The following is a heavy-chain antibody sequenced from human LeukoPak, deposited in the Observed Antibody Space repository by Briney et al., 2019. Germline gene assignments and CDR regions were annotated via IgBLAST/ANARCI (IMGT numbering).Heavy chain of an antibody. J-gene: IGHJ6*02. CDR2: IYHSGST. V-gene: IGHV4-4*02. Sequence: PSGTLSLTCAVSGGSISSSNWWSWVRQPPGKGLEWIGEIYHSGSTNYNPSLKSRVTISVDTSKNQFSLKLSSVTAADTAVYYCARIVVVAATNYGMDVWGQGTTVTVSS. D-gene: IGHD2-15*01. CDR1: GGSISSSNW. CDR3: ARIVVVAATNYGMDV.